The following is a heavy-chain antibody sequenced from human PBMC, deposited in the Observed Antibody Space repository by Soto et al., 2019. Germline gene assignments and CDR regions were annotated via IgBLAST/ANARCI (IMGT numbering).Heavy chain of an antibody. CDR2: INPKSGGT. CDR1: GYSFTDYH. Sequence: ASVKVSCKASGYSFTDYHIHWVRQAPGQGLEWLGRINPKSGGTSTAQKVQGWVTMTTDTSISTASMELTRLTSDDTAIYYCARGDSTDCSNGVCSFFYNHDMDVWGQGTTVTVSS. D-gene: IGHD2-8*01. J-gene: IGHJ6*02. CDR3: ARGDSTDCSNGVCSFFYNHDMDV. V-gene: IGHV1-2*04.